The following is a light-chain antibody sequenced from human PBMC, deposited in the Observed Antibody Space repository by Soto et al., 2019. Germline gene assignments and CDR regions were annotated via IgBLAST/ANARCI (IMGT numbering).Light chain of an antibody. V-gene: IGLV2-8*01. Sequence: QSALTQAPSASGSTGQSVSISCTGTSSDVGGYNYVSWYQQHPGKAPKLMIYEVSKRPSGVPDRFSGSKSGNTASLTVSGLQAEDEADYDCSSYAGSNNLVFGGGTKLTV. CDR1: SSDVGGYNY. J-gene: IGLJ2*01. CDR3: SSYAGSNNLV. CDR2: EVS.